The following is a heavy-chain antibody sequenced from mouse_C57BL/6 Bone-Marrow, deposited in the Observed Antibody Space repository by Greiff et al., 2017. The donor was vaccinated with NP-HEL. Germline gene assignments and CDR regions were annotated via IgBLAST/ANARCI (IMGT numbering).Heavy chain of an antibody. CDR2: INYDGSST. D-gene: IGHD2-10*02. CDR1: GFTFSDYY. Sequence: EVKVEESEGGLVQPGSSMKLSCTASGFTFSDYYMAWVRQVPEKGLEWVANINYDGSSTYYLDSLKSRFIISRDNAKNILYLQMSSLKSEDTATYYCARDRSIWYFDVWGTGTTVTVSS. CDR3: ARDRSIWYFDV. V-gene: IGHV5-16*01. J-gene: IGHJ1*03.